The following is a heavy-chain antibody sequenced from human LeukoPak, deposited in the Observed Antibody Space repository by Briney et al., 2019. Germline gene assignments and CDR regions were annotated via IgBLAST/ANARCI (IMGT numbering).Heavy chain of an antibody. J-gene: IGHJ4*02. CDR3: ARDFRAASGSYDNDY. CDR1: GFTLSSYS. D-gene: IGHD3-10*01. V-gene: IGHV3-21*01. CDR2: ISSSSSYI. Sequence: GGSLRLSCAASGFTLSSYSMNWVRQAPGKGLEWVSSISSSSSYIYYADSVKGRFTISRDNAKSSLYLQMNSLRAEDTAVYYCARDFRAASGSYDNDYWGQGTLVTVSS.